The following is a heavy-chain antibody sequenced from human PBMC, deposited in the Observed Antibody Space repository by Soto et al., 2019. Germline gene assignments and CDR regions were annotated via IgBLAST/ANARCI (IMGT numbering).Heavy chain of an antibody. J-gene: IGHJ4*02. CDR2: IYSGGST. V-gene: IGHV3-53*01. Sequence: EVQLVESGGGLIQPGGSLRLSCAVSGFSVSTNSMTWVRQGPGKGLECVSVIYSGGSTKFAESVKGRFTISRDHSKNTLYLQMNSLRAEDTAVYYCARGLGRAYYDSSSYFHLDYWGQGTLVTVSS. CDR3: ARGLGRAYYDSSSYFHLDY. CDR1: GFSVSTNS. D-gene: IGHD3-22*01.